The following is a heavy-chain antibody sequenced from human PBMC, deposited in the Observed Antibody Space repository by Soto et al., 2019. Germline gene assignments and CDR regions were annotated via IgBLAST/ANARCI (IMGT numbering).Heavy chain of an antibody. Sequence: GGSLRLSCAASGFTFSSYAMSWVRQAPGKGLEWVSAISGSSGSTYYADSVKGRFTISRDNSKNTLYLQMNSLRAEDTAVYYCAKVNTVYGDYFDYWGQGTLVTVSS. CDR3: AKVNTVYGDYFDY. V-gene: IGHV3-23*01. CDR2: ISGSSGST. J-gene: IGHJ4*02. D-gene: IGHD4-17*01. CDR1: GFTFSSYA.